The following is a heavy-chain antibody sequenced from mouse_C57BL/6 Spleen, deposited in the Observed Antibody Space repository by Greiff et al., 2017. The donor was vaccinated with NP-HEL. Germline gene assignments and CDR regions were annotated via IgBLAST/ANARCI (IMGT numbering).Heavy chain of an antibody. Sequence: QVHVKQSGAELAKPGASVKLSCKASGYTFTSYWMHWVKQRPGQGLEWIGYINPSSGYTKYNQKFKDKATLTADKSSSTAYMQLSSLTYEDSAVYYCARYDYDEDWYFDVWGTGTTVTVSS. V-gene: IGHV1-7*01. CDR1: GYTFTSYW. J-gene: IGHJ1*03. CDR2: INPSSGYT. D-gene: IGHD2-4*01. CDR3: ARYDYDEDWYFDV.